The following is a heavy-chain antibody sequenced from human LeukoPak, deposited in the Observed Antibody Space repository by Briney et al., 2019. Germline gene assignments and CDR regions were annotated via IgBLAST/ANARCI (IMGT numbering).Heavy chain of an antibody. J-gene: IGHJ4*02. Sequence: PSETLSLTCTVSGYSISSGYYWGWIRQPPGKGLEWIGSIYHSGGTNYNPSLKSRVTISIDTSKNQFSLKLSSVTAADTAVYYCARSLYYTVGFTSAPDYWGQGTLVTVSS. D-gene: IGHD3-3*01. CDR3: ARSLYYTVGFTSAPDY. CDR2: IYHSGGT. V-gene: IGHV4-38-2*02. CDR1: GYSISSGYY.